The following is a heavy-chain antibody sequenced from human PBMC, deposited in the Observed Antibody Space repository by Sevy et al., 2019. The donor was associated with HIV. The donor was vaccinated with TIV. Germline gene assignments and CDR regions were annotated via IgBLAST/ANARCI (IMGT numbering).Heavy chain of an antibody. J-gene: IGHJ3*02. D-gene: IGHD2-15*01. CDR3: ARDLRGGSCYSEWAFDI. Sequence: GGSLRLSCAASGFTFSSYSMNWVRQAPGKGLEWVSYISSSSSTIYYADSVKGRFTISRDNAKNSLYLQMNSLRAEDTAVYYCARDLRGGSCYSEWAFDIWGQGTMVTVSS. CDR2: ISSSSSTI. CDR1: GFTFSSYS. V-gene: IGHV3-48*01.